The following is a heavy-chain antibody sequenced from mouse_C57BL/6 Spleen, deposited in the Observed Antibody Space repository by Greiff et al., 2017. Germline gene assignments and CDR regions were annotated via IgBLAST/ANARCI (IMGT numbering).Heavy chain of an antibody. Sequence: VQLQQSGAELVRPGASVTLSCKASGYTFTDYEMHWVKQTPVHGLEWIGAIDPETGGTAYNQKFKGKAILTADKSSSTAYMELRSLTSEDSAVYYCTRGAEFITTVVPDYWGQGTTLTVSS. D-gene: IGHD1-1*01. J-gene: IGHJ2*01. CDR3: TRGAEFITTVVPDY. CDR1: GYTFTDYE. CDR2: IDPETGGT. V-gene: IGHV1-15*01.